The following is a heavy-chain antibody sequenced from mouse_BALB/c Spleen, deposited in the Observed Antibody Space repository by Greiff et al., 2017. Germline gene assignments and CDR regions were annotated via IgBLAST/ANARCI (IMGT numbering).Heavy chain of an antibody. V-gene: IGHV3-2*02. CDR2: ISYSGST. D-gene: IGHD2-1*01. Sequence: EVKLQESGPGLVKPSQSLSLTCTVTGYSITSDYAWNWIRQFPGNKLEWMGYISYSGSTSYNPSLKSRISITRDTSKNQFFLQLNSVTTEDTATYYCAIHGNYGGDAMDYWGQGTSVTVSS. CDR3: AIHGNYGGDAMDY. J-gene: IGHJ4*01. CDR1: GYSITSDYA.